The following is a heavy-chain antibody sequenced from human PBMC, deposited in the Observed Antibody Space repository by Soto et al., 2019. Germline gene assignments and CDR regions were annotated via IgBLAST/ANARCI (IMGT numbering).Heavy chain of an antibody. Sequence: VQLVESGGGLVKPGGSLRLSCAASGFTFSDYYMSWIRQAPGKGLEWVSYISSSSSYTNYADSVKGRFTISRDNAKNSLYLQMNSLRAEDTAVYYCARAGSGWNVDFDYWGQGTLVTVSS. J-gene: IGHJ4*02. CDR2: ISSSSSYT. CDR3: ARAGSGWNVDFDY. D-gene: IGHD6-19*01. V-gene: IGHV3-11*06. CDR1: GFTFSDYY.